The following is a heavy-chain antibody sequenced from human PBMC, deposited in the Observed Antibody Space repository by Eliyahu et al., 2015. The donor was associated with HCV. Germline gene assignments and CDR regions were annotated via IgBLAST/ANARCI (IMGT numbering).Heavy chain of an antibody. V-gene: IGHV4-34*01. CDR1: GXSFTGYY. J-gene: IGHJ4*02. Sequence: QVQLKQWGAGLLKPSETLSLTCAVYGXSFTGYYWTWIRQPPGKGLEWIGKINHSGSAAYNPSVKGRVTLSVDASKKQFSLKLNAVTAADTAVYYCARVVYCSGGNCNINFEDWGQGTLVTVSS. CDR3: ARVVYCSGGNCNINFED. D-gene: IGHD2-15*01. CDR2: INHSGSA.